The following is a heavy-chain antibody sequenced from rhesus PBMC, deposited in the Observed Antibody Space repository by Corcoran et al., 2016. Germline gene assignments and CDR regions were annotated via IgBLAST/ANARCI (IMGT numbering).Heavy chain of an antibody. D-gene: IGHD1-14*01. Sequence: QVQLQESGPGLVKPSETLSLTCAVPGGPTSDGYWWTRTRPPPGEGLEWIGYIYGGSTSTNYNPSLKSRVSISKDTSKNQFSLKVSSVTVADTAVYYCARKIAGATISTFDYWGQGVLVTVSS. CDR2: IYGGSTST. J-gene: IGHJ4*01. CDR3: ARKIAGATISTFDY. CDR1: GGPTSDGYW. V-gene: IGHV4S10*01.